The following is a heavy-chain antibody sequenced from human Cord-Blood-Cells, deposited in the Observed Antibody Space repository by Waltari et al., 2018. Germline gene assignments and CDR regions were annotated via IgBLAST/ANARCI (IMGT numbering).Heavy chain of an antibody. J-gene: IGHJ4*02. Sequence: EVQLVESGGVVVRPGGSLRLTWEAAGFTFDDYGMNWCRQALGKGLGWVSGINWNGGSTGYADSVKGRFTISRDNAKNSLYLQMNSLRAEDTALYHCARGSYSNFDYWGQGTLVTVSS. V-gene: IGHV3-20*01. CDR3: ARGSYSNFDY. CDR1: GFTFDDYG. CDR2: INWNGGST. D-gene: IGHD1-26*01.